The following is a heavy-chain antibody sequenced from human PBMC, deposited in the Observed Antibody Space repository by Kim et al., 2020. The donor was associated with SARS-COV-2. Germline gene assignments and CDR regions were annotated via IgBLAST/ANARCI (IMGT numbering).Heavy chain of an antibody. Sequence: ASVKVSCKASGYTFTSYDINWVRQATGQGLEWMGWMNPNSGNTGYTQKFQGRVTMTRNTSISTAYMELSSLRSEDTAVYYCAREKRYDFWSGYYTDYYYGMDVWGQGTTVTVSS. CDR1: GYTFTSYD. CDR2: MNPNSGNT. J-gene: IGHJ6*02. D-gene: IGHD3-3*01. CDR3: AREKRYDFWSGYYTDYYYGMDV. V-gene: IGHV1-8*01.